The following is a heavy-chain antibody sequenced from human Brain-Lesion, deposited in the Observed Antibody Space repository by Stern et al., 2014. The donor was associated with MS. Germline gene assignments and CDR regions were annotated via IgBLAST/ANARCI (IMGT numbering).Heavy chain of an antibody. D-gene: IGHD3-3*01. Sequence: VQLVQSGAEVKKPGASVKVSCKTSGYIFTGYYIHWVRQAPGQGLEWMGWINPNTGGAKYGQKFQGRVTMSRDTSTRPAYVELSSLTSDDTAVYYCARDQRGITIFGVVTDYYSLGMDVWGQGTTVTVSS. CDR1: GYIFTGYY. CDR2: INPNTGGA. CDR3: ARDQRGITIFGVVTDYYSLGMDV. J-gene: IGHJ6*02. V-gene: IGHV1-2*02.